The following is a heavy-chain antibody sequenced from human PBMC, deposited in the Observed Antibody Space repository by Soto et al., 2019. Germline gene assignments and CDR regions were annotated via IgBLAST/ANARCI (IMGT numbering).Heavy chain of an antibody. CDR2: ISYDGSNK. V-gene: IGHV3-30-3*01. Sequence: QVQLVESGGGVVQPGRSLRLSCAASGFTFSSYAMHWVRQAPGKGLEWVAVISYDGSNKYYADSVKGRFTISRDNYKNTMYLQMNSLRDEDTAVYYCSTVMPNGYFDYWGQGTLVTVSS. CDR3: STVMPNGYFDY. CDR1: GFTFSSYA. D-gene: IGHD1-26*01. J-gene: IGHJ4*02.